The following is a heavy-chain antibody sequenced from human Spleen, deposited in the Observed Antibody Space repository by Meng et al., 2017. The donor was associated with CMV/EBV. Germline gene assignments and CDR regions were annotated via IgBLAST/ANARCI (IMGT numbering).Heavy chain of an antibody. Sequence: SAFRFSSYAMPWVRQAPGTGLAWVAVISYDGSHQYYADSLKGRFTISIDNSKNTLYLPMTSLRAEDTAVYYCATVFKWLRLRWHFDLWGRGTLVTVSS. V-gene: IGHV3-30-3*01. J-gene: IGHJ2*01. CDR3: ATVFKWLRLRWHFDL. CDR2: ISYDGSHQ. CDR1: AFRFSSYA. D-gene: IGHD5-12*01.